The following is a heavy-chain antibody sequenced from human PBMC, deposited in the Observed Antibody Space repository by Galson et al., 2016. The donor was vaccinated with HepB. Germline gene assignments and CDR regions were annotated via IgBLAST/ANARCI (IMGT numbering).Heavy chain of an antibody. CDR3: ARGSSHGLDV. J-gene: IGHJ6*02. D-gene: IGHD6-6*01. CDR1: GLTFSSFP. Sequence: SLRLSCAASGLTFSSFPIHWVRQAPGKGLVWVSRIYTDGSVTSYADSVKGRLTISRDNAKHTVYLQMTSLRGEDTAAYYCARGSSHGLDVWGQGTTVTVSS. V-gene: IGHV3-74*01. CDR2: IYTDGSVT.